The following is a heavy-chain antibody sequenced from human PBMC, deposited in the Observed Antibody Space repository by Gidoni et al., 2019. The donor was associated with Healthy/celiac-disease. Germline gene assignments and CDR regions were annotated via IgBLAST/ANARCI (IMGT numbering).Heavy chain of an antibody. Sequence: QVQLVQSGAEVKKPVASVKVSCKASGYTFTSYYMHWVRQAPGQGLEWMGIINPSGGSTSYAQKFQGRVTMTRDTSTSTVYMELSSLRSEDTAVYYCARDGHIVVVPAASYFDYWGQGTLVTVSS. CDR1: GYTFTSYY. CDR3: ARDGHIVVVPAASYFDY. D-gene: IGHD2-2*01. V-gene: IGHV1-46*01. CDR2: INPSGGST. J-gene: IGHJ4*02.